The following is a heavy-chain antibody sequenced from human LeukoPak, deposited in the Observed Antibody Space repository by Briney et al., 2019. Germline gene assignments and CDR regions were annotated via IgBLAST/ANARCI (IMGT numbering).Heavy chain of an antibody. V-gene: IGHV4-34*01. Sequence: SETLSLTCAVYGGSFSGYYWSWIRQPPGKGLEWIGEINHSGSTNYNPSLKSRVTISVDTSKNQFSLKLSSVTAADTAVYYCARADTVTSLGWYFDLWGRGTLVTVSS. D-gene: IGHD4-17*01. J-gene: IGHJ2*01. CDR1: GGSFSGYY. CDR2: INHSGST. CDR3: ARADTVTSLGWYFDL.